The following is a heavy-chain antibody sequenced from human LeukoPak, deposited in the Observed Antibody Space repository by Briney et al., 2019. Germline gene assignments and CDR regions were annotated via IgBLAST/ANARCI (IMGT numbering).Heavy chain of an antibody. CDR2: INPSDSDT. CDR3: ARAWNFDY. J-gene: IGHJ4*02. D-gene: IGHD1-1*01. V-gene: IGHV5-51*01. Sequence: GASLQISCKGSGSSFTNYWIAWVRQMPGRGLEWMVIINPSDSDTRYSPSFQGQATISADKSISTAYLQWSSLKASDSAMYYCARAWNFDYWGQGTLVTVSS. CDR1: GSSFTNYW.